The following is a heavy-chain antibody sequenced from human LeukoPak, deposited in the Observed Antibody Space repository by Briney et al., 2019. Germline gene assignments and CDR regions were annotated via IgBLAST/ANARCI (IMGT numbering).Heavy chain of an antibody. Sequence: SETLSLTCTVSGGSISSYYWSWIRQPAGKGLEWIGRIYTSGSTNYNPSLKSRVTMSVDTSKNQFSLKLSSVTAADTAVYYCARYNGAAAGAYYYYIDVWGKGTTVTVSS. CDR2: IYTSGST. V-gene: IGHV4-4*07. J-gene: IGHJ6*03. CDR1: GGSISSYY. D-gene: IGHD6-13*01. CDR3: ARYNGAAAGAYYYYIDV.